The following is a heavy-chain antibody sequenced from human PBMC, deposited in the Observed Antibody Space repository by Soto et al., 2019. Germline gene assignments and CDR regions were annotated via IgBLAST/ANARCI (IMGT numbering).Heavy chain of an antibody. CDR2: IWHDGSNT. CDR3: ARDPSIWCLAASGNLFYP. D-gene: IGHD6-13*01. V-gene: IGHV3-33*01. CDR1: GFTFSSYG. J-gene: IGHJ5*01. Sequence: LGGSPRLSCAASGFTFSSYGMHWVRQGPGKGLEWVAVIWHDGSNTYYADSMKGRFSISRDNSKNTLYLQMNSLRVEDTAVYYSARDPSIWCLAASGNLFYPCGQGTLVTVSS.